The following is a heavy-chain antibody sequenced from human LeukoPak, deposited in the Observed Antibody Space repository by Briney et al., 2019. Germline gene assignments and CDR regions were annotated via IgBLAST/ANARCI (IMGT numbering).Heavy chain of an antibody. Sequence: SETLSLTCALSGYSISSGYYWAWIRQSPGKGLDCIGSIYHSGTAYYNPSLKSRVTISVVTSKNQFSLKLRSVTAADTAVYFCARERYYGSGGLFDYWGQGTLVTVSS. CDR1: GYSISSGYY. D-gene: IGHD3-10*01. V-gene: IGHV4-38-2*02. CDR2: IYHSGTA. CDR3: ARERYYGSGGLFDY. J-gene: IGHJ4*02.